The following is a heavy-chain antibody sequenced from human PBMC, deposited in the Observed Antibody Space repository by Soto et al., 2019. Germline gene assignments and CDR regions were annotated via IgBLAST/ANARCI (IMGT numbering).Heavy chain of an antibody. CDR3: AKSLSYYDSSGYYGYYYYGMDV. D-gene: IGHD3-22*01. Sequence: GGSLRLSCAASGFTFSSHGMSWVRQVPGKGLEWVSAISGSGGSTYYADSVKGRFTISRDNSRSTVYLQMNSLRAEDTAVYYCAKSLSYYDSSGYYGYYYYGMDVWGQGTTVTVSS. CDR2: ISGSGGST. V-gene: IGHV3-23*01. CDR1: GFTFSSHG. J-gene: IGHJ6*02.